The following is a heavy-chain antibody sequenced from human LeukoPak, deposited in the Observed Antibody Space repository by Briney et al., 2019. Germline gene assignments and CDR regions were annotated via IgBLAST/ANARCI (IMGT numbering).Heavy chain of an antibody. V-gene: IGHV3-30-3*01. CDR3: ARDAGGWYYFDY. CDR2: ISYDGSNK. CDR1: GFTFSSYA. Sequence: GGSLRLSCAASGFTFSSYAMHWVRQAPGKGLEWVAVISYDGSNKHYADSVKGRFTISRDNSKNTLYLQMNSLRAEDTAVYYCARDAGGWYYFDYWGQGTLVTVSS. J-gene: IGHJ4*02. D-gene: IGHD6-19*01.